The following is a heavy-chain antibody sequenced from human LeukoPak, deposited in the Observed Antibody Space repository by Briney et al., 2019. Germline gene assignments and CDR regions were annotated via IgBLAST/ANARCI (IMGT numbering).Heavy chain of an antibody. D-gene: IGHD3-10*01. V-gene: IGHV3-21*01. CDR1: GFTFSSYS. CDR3: ARDSSFYHGSVFSSVAFDI. Sequence: PGGSLRLSCAASGFTFSSYSMNWVRQAPGKGLEWVSSISSSSSYIYYADSVKGRFTISRDNAKNSLYLQMNSLRAEDTAVYYCARDSSFYHGSVFSSVAFDIWGQGTMVTVSS. CDR2: ISSSSSYI. J-gene: IGHJ3*02.